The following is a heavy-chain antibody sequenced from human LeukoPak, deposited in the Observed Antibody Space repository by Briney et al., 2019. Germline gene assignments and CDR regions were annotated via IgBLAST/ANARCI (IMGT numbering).Heavy chain of an antibody. CDR1: GGTFTSYW. Sequence: GASVKVSCKASGGTFTSYWIGWVRQMPGKGLEWMGIIYPGDSDTRYSPSFQGQVTISADKSISTAYLQWSSLKASDTAMYYCARSKDFDPWGQGTLVTVSS. CDR3: ARSKDFDP. CDR2: IYPGDSDT. V-gene: IGHV5-51*01. J-gene: IGHJ5*02.